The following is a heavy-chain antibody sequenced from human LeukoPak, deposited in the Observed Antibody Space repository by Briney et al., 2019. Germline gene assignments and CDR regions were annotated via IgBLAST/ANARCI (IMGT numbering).Heavy chain of an antibody. V-gene: IGHV1-69*04. CDR3: ATAGVLLWFGESASPAFDY. J-gene: IGHJ4*02. CDR1: GGTFSSYA. D-gene: IGHD3-10*01. Sequence: SVKVSCKASGGTFSSYAISWVRQAPGQGLEWMGRIIPILGIANYAQKFQGRVTITADKSTSTAYMELSSLRSEDTAVYYCATAGVLLWFGESASPAFDYWGQGTLVTVSS. CDR2: IIPILGIA.